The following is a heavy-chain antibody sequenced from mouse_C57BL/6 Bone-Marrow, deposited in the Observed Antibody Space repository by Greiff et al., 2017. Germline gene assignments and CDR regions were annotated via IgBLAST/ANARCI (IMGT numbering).Heavy chain of an antibody. D-gene: IGHD1-3*01. V-gene: IGHV2-2*01. Sequence: QVQLKESGPGLVQPSQILSITCTVSGFSLTSYGVHWVRQSPGKGLEWLGVIWSGGSTDYNAAFISRLSISKDNSKSQVFFKMNSLQADDTAIYYCARKRGSGWYFDVWGTGTTGTVSS. CDR3: ARKRGSGWYFDV. CDR2: IWSGGST. CDR1: GFSLTSYG. J-gene: IGHJ1*03.